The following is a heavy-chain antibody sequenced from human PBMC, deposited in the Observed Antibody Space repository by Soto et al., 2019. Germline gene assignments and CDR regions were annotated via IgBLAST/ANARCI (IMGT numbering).Heavy chain of an antibody. CDR1: GFTFSSYW. D-gene: IGHD1-26*01. J-gene: IGHJ4*02. CDR2: IKEDGSEK. Sequence: GGSLRLSCAASGFTFSSYWMTWVRQAPGKGLEWVANIKEDGSEKHYVDSVKGRFTISRDNAKNSLYLQLDSLRVEDTAVYYCARDTGAGASFDYWGQGTLVTVSS. V-gene: IGHV3-7*01. CDR3: ARDTGAGASFDY.